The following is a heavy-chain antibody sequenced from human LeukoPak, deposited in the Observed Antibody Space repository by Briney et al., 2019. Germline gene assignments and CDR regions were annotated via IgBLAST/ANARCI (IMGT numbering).Heavy chain of an antibody. D-gene: IGHD2-8*01. CDR3: AKIMRYYYYGMDV. V-gene: IGHV3-23*01. J-gene: IGHJ6*02. CDR1: GFTFSSYA. Sequence: GGSLRLSCAASGFTFSSYAMSWVRQAPGKGLEWVSGISGSGDSTHYADSAKGRFTISRDNSKNTLYLQMNSLRAEDTALYYCAKIMRYYYYGMDVWGQGTTVTVSS. CDR2: ISGSGDST.